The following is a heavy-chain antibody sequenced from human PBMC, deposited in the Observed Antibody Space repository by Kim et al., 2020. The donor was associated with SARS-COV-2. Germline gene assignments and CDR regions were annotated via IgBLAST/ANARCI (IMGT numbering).Heavy chain of an antibody. V-gene: IGHV4-39*01. D-gene: IGHD2-2*01. CDR2: IYYSGST. J-gene: IGHJ5*02. CDR1: GGSISSSSYY. CDR3: ARHGSYCSSTSCYLPRPNWFDP. Sequence: SETLSLTCTVSGGSISSSSYYWGWIRQPPGKGLEWIGSIYYSGSTYYNPSLKSRVTISVDTSKNQFSLKLSSVTAADTAVYYCARHGSYCSSTSCYLPRPNWFDPWGQGTLVTVSS.